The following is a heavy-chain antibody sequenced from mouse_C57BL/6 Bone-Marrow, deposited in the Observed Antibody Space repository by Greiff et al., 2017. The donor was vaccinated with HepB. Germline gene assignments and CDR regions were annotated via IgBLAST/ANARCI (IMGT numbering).Heavy chain of an antibody. CDR2: IRSKSNNYAT. CDR1: GFSFNTYA. V-gene: IGHV10-1*01. CDR3: VRQGPPTWFAY. D-gene: IGHD3-3*01. J-gene: IGHJ3*01. Sequence: EVKLVESGGGLVQPKGSLKLSCAASGFSFNTYAMNWVRQAPGKGLEWVARIRSKSNNYATYYADSVKDRFTISRDDSESMLYLQMNNLKTEDTAMYYCVRQGPPTWFAYWGQGTLVTVSA.